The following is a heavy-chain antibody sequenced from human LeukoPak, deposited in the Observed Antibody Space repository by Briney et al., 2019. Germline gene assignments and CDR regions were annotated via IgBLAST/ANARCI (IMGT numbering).Heavy chain of an antibody. CDR1: GFTFSSYG. V-gene: IGHV3-30*18. J-gene: IGHJ4*02. D-gene: IGHD5-12*01. CDR3: AKDRGYSHGFEY. Sequence: PGGSLRLSCAASGFTFSSYGTHWVRQAPGKGLEWVAAISYDGRNKEYVDSVKGRFTISRDNSKNTLYLQMNSLRAEDTAMYYCAKDRGYSHGFEYWGQGTLVTVSS. CDR2: ISYDGRNK.